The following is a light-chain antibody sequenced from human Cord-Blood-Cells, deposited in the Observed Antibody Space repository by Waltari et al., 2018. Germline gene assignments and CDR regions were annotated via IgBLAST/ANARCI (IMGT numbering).Light chain of an antibody. CDR1: NIGSKT. CDR3: QVWDSSTYV. J-gene: IGLJ1*01. V-gene: IGLV3-9*01. CDR2: RDS. Sequence: SYELTQPLSVSVALGQTARITCGGNNIGSKTGNWYQQKPGQAPVLVIYRDSNRPSGIPERFSGSNSGNTATLTISRAQAGDEADYYCQVWDSSTYVFGTGTKVTVL.